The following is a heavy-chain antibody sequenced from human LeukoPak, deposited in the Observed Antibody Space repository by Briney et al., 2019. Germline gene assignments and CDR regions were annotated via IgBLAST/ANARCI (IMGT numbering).Heavy chain of an antibody. J-gene: IGHJ3*02. D-gene: IGHD3-22*01. Sequence: GSLRLSCAASGFTFRDAWMTWVRQAPGKGLEWIGRIYTSGSTNYNPSLKSRVTISVDTSKNQFSLKLSSVTAADTAVYYCARAPTPYDSSGDDAFDIWGQGTMVTVSS. CDR1: GFTFRDAW. CDR3: ARAPTPYDSSGDDAFDI. CDR2: IYTSGST. V-gene: IGHV4-4*07.